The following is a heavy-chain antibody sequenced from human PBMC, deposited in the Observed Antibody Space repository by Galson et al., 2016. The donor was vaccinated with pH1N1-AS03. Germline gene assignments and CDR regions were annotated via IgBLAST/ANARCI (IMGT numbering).Heavy chain of an antibody. V-gene: IGHV3-9*01. Sequence: SLRLSCAASGFNFEKYAMHWVRQAPGKGLEWVSGISGNTLEKTYAASVKGRFTISRDNAKNSLYLQMDSLRPEDTALYYCAKDMEEWRVDAFHVWGQGAMVIVSS. CDR3: AKDMEEWRVDAFHV. D-gene: IGHD3-3*01. CDR1: GFNFEKYA. CDR2: ISGNTLEK. J-gene: IGHJ3*01.